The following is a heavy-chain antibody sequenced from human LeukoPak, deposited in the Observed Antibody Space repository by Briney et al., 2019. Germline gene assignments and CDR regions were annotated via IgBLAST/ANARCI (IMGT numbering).Heavy chain of an antibody. J-gene: IGHJ4*02. CDR1: GFTFSSYS. CDR3: ARDGVHYDSSGYYPYYFDY. V-gene: IGHV3-48*04. Sequence: GGSLRLSCAASGFTFSSYSMNWVRQAPGKGLEWVSYISSSSTIYYADSVKGRFTISRDNAKNSLYLQMNSLRAEDTAVYYCARDGVHYDSSGYYPYYFDYWGQGTLVTVSS. CDR2: ISSSSTI. D-gene: IGHD3-22*01.